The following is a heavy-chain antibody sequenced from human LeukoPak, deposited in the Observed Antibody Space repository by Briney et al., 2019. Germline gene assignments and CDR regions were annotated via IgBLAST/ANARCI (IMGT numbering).Heavy chain of an antibody. Sequence: PSETLSLTCTVPGGSISNYYWSWIRQPPGEGLEWIGYIYYSGNTNYNPSLKSRVTISVDTSKNQLSLQLSSVTAADTAVYYCARRYCGGSTCYPYYLDYWGQGTLVTVSS. D-gene: IGHD2-15*01. V-gene: IGHV4-59*08. CDR2: IYYSGNT. CDR1: GGSISNYY. J-gene: IGHJ4*02. CDR3: ARRYCGGSTCYPYYLDY.